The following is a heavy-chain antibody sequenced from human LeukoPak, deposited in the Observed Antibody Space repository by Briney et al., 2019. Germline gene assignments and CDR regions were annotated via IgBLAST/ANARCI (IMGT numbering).Heavy chain of an antibody. CDR3: ARTDYGDYEDY. CDR2: IRYVGSNK. D-gene: IGHD4-17*01. CDR1: GFTFSSYG. Sequence: GGSLRLSCAASGFTFSSYGMHWVRQAPGKGLEWVAFIRYVGSNKYYADSVKGRFTISRDNSKNTLYLQMNSLRAEDTAVYYCARTDYGDYEDYWGQGTLVTVSS. J-gene: IGHJ4*02. V-gene: IGHV3-30*02.